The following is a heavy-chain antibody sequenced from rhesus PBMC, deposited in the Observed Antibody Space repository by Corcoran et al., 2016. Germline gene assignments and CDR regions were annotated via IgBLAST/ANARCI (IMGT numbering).Heavy chain of an antibody. Sequence: QVQLQESGPGLVKPSETLSLTCAVSGGSISSGYYYWSWIRQPPGKGLEWIGYITYSGSTSHNPSLKSRVTISRDTSKNQFSLKLSSVTAADTAVYYCASSATVAATRRIDYWGQGVLVTVSS. J-gene: IGHJ4*01. CDR3: ASSATVAATRRIDY. CDR1: GGSISSGYYY. D-gene: IGHD4-29*01. CDR2: ITYSGST. V-gene: IGHV4-122*02.